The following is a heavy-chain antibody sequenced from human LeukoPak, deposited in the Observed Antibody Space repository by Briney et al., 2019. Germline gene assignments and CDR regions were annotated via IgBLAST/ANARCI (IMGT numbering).Heavy chain of an antibody. D-gene: IGHD2-2*01. CDR2: MNPNSGNT. V-gene: IGHV1-8*01. CDR3: ARAPSYCSGFSCPYYMDV. Sequence: GASVKVSCKTSGYTFTSYDINWVRQATGQGLEWMGWMNPNSGNTGYAQKFQGRVTMTRNNSISTAYKELSSLRSEDTAIYYCARAPSYCSGFSCPYYMDVWGKGTTVTISS. CDR1: GYTFTSYD. J-gene: IGHJ6*03.